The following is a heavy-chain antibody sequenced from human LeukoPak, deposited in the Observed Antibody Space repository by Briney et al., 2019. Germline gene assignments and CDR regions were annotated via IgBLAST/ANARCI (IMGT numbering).Heavy chain of an antibody. D-gene: IGHD3-22*01. CDR1: GGSISSSDYY. CDR2: IDYSGST. V-gene: IGHV4-39*07. J-gene: IGHJ3*02. Sequence: SETLSLTCTVSGGSISSSDYYWGWIRQPPGQGLEWIGSIDYSGSTYSNPSLKSRVTISVDTSKNQFSLKLSSVTAADTAVYYCAREYYYDSSGILPFDIWGQGTMVTVSS. CDR3: AREYYYDSSGILPFDI.